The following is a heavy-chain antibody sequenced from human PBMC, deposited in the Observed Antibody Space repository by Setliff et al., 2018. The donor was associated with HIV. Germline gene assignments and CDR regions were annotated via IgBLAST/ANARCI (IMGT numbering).Heavy chain of an antibody. CDR1: GFSFTFYA. CDR3: AKVSSGWENWFDP. CDR2: ISGSGGVT. J-gene: IGHJ5*02. Sequence: PGGSLRLSCAASGFSFTFYALSWVRQTPGKGLEWISGISGSGGVTYYADSVKGRFIISRDNSKNTLYLQMNSLRAEDTAVYYCAKVSSGWENWFDPWGQGTLVTV. V-gene: IGHV3-23*01. D-gene: IGHD6-19*01.